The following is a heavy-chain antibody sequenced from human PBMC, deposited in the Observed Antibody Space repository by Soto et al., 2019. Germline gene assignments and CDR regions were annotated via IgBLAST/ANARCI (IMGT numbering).Heavy chain of an antibody. CDR2: IKQDGSEK. CDR1: GFTFSSYW. V-gene: IGHV3-7*01. J-gene: IGHJ6*02. CDR3: ARKGFGSWSYYYYYGMDV. Sequence: GGSLRLSCAASGFTFSSYWMSWVRQAPGKGLEWVANIKQDGSEKYYVDSVKGRFTSSRDNAKNSLYLQMNSLRAEDTAVYYCARKGFGSWSYYYYYGMDVWGQGTTVTVSS. D-gene: IGHD6-13*01.